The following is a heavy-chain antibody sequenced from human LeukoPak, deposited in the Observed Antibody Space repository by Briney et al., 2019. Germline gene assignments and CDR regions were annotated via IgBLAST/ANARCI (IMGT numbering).Heavy chain of an antibody. CDR2: IYHSGST. D-gene: IGHD4-17*01. J-gene: IGHJ4*02. CDR3: ARASHDYGDYSHFDY. V-gene: IGHV4-39*07. Sequence: SETLSLTCTVSGGSISSSSYYWGWIRQPPGKGLEWIGSIYHSGSTYYNPPLKSRVTIAVDKSKNQFSLKLSSVTAADTAVYYCARASHDYGDYSHFDYWGQGTLVTVSS. CDR1: GGSISSSSYY.